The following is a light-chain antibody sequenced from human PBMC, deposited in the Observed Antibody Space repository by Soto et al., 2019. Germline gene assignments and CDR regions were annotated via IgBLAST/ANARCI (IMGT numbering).Light chain of an antibody. CDR2: DAS. V-gene: IGKV1-33*01. CDR3: QHYDNLPMYT. CDR1: EEISNY. Sequence: DIQMTQSPSSLSASVGDQNTITCQASEEISNYLNWYQQKPGKAPKLLIYDASNLDTGVPSRFSGSGSGTHFTFAISSPQPEDIATYYCQHYDNLPMYTFGQGTKLEIK. J-gene: IGKJ2*01.